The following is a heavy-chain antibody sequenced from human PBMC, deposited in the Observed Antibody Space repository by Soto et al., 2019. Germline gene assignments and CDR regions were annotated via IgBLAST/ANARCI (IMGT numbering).Heavy chain of an antibody. Sequence: QVQLVQSGAEVKKPGASVTVSCKASGYRFSDYYLHWVRQAPGQGPEWMGWMNPNSGETKNAQKLKGRVTMTRDTPVRTAFMELNWLKSDDTAVYYCARQSGGATATLDYYYFYMDVWGIGTTVTVSS. CDR2: MNPNSGET. D-gene: IGHD5-12*01. CDR1: GYRFSDYY. V-gene: IGHV1-2*02. CDR3: ARQSGGATATLDYYYFYMDV. J-gene: IGHJ6*03.